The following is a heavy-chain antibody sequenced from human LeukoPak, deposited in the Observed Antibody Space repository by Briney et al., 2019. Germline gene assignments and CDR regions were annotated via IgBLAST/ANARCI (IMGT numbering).Heavy chain of an antibody. CDR2: TWYDGSNK. Sequence: GGSLRLSCAASGSTFSNYGMHWVRQGPGKGLEWVAATWYDGSNKYYADSVKGRFTISRDNSKNTLYLQMNSLRAEDTAVYYCARDRSSSLDFWGQGALVTVSS. CDR3: ARDRSSSLDF. V-gene: IGHV3-33*08. CDR1: GSTFSNYG. D-gene: IGHD6-13*01. J-gene: IGHJ4*02.